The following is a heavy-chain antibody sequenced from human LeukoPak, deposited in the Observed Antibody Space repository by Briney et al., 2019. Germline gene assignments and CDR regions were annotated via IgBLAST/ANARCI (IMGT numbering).Heavy chain of an antibody. Sequence: PSQTLSLTCTVSGGSVTSGGYYWRWIRRHPGKGLEWIGYVYYTGSTYYNPSLKSRVTISPDTSKNQFSLKVSSVTAADTAVYYCARISAGRYGMDVWGQGTTVTVSS. CDR3: ARISAGRYGMDV. D-gene: IGHD6-6*01. CDR2: VYYTGST. J-gene: IGHJ6*02. V-gene: IGHV4-31*03. CDR1: GGSVTSGGYY.